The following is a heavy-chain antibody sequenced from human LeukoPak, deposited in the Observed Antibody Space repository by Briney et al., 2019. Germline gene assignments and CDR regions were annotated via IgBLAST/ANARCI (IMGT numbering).Heavy chain of an antibody. J-gene: IGHJ4*02. D-gene: IGHD5-24*01. CDR3: ATGLQEMATIIRVWSTRSNDY. Sequence: GASVKVSCKASGYTFTGYYIHWVRQAPGQGLEWMGWINPNSGGTNYAQKFQGRVTMTRDTSISTAYMELSRLRSDDTAVYYCATGLQEMATIIRVWSTRSNDYWGQGTLVTVSS. V-gene: IGHV1-2*02. CDR1: GYTFTGYY. CDR2: INPNSGGT.